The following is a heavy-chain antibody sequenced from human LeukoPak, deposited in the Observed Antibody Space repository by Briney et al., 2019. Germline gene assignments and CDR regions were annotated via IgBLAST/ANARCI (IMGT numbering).Heavy chain of an antibody. D-gene: IGHD6-13*01. CDR3: ARDSIAAAGTGDY. V-gene: IGHV3-21*01. CDR2: ISSSSSYI. CDR1: GFTFSSYS. Sequence: GGSLRLSCAASGFTFSSYSMNWVRQAPGKGLEWVSSISSSSSYIYYADSVKGRFTISRDNAKNSLYLQMNSLRAEDTAVYYCARDSIAAAGTGDYWGQRALVTVSS. J-gene: IGHJ4*02.